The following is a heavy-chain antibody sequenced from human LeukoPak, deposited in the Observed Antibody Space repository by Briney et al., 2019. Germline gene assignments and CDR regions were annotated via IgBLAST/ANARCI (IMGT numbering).Heavy chain of an antibody. CDR2: MNPNSGNT. V-gene: IGHV1-8*02. D-gene: IGHD3-16*02. CDR3: ARGPYDYVWGSYRYTYWYFDL. Sequence: PGASVKVSCKASGYTFTNCDINWVRQATGQGLEWMGWMNPNSGNTGYAQKFQGRVTMTRNTSISTAYMELSSLRSEDTAVYYCARGPYDYVWGSYRYTYWYFDLWGRGTLVTVSS. J-gene: IGHJ2*01. CDR1: GYTFTNCD.